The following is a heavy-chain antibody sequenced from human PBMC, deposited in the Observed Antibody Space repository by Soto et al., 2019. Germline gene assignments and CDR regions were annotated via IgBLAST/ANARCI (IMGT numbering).Heavy chain of an antibody. CDR2: IYNSGST. J-gene: IGHJ4*02. V-gene: IGHV4-30-2*06. Sequence: WRWIRQSPGKGLEWIGYIYNSGSTFYNPSLKSRLTISVDRSKNQLSLQLNSVTAADTAVYYCASSRVVTTYFDYWGQGTLVTVSS. CDR3: ASSRVVTTYFDY. D-gene: IGHD2-21*02.